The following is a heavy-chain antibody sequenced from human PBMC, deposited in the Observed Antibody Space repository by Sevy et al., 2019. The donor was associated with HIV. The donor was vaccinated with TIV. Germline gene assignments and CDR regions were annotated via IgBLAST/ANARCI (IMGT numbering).Heavy chain of an antibody. J-gene: IGHJ2*01. CDR3: ARVGEDYYDSSGYRSRYFDL. D-gene: IGHD3-22*01. Sequence: GGSLRLSCAASGFTFSSYGMHWVRQAPGKGLEWVAVIWYDGSNKYYADSVKGRFTISRDNSKNTLYLKMNSLRAEDTAVYYCARVGEDYYDSSGYRSRYFDLWGRGTLVTVSS. CDR1: GFTFSSYG. V-gene: IGHV3-33*01. CDR2: IWYDGSNK.